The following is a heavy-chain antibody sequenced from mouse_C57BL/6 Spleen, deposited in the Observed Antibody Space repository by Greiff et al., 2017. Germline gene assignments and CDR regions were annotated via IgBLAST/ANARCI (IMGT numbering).Heavy chain of an antibody. CDR2: IRTKANGYTP. CDR1: GFTFTDYY. D-gene: IGHD1-1*01. Sequence: EVQLVESGGGLVQPGGSLSLSCAASGFTFTDYYMSWVRQPPGKALEWLGFIRTKANGYTPEYRASVKGRFTFYRDNSTSIHYLQMNALRAEDSATYYCARGGCDYYGHNWYFDVWGTGTTVTVSS. V-gene: IGHV7-3*01. CDR3: ARGGCDYYGHNWYFDV. J-gene: IGHJ1*03.